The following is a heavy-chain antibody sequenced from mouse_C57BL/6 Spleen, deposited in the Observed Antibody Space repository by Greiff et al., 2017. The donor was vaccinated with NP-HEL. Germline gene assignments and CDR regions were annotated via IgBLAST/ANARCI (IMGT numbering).Heavy chain of an antibody. V-gene: IGHV5-16*01. CDR1: GFTFSDYY. J-gene: IGHJ1*03. CDR3: ARTDYYGSSDWYFDV. CDR2: INYDGSST. Sequence: EVMLVESEGGLVQPGSSMKLSCTASGFTFSDYYMAWVRQVPEKGLEWVANINYDGSSTYYLDSLKSRFIISRDNAKNILYLQMSSLKSEDTATYYCARTDYYGSSDWYFDVWGTGTTVTVSS. D-gene: IGHD1-1*01.